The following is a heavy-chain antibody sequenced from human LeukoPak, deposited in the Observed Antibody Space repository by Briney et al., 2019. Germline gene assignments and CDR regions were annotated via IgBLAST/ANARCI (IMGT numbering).Heavy chain of an antibody. CDR2: ISYDGSNK. J-gene: IGHJ4*02. CDR1: GFTFSSYA. CDR3: ARELYYYDSSGYFDY. D-gene: IGHD3-22*01. Sequence: GGSLRLSCAASGFTFSSYAMHWVRQAPGKGLEWVAVISYDGSNKYYADSVKGRFTISRDNSKNTLYLQTNSLRAEDTAVYYCARELYYYDSSGYFDYWGQGTLVTVSS. V-gene: IGHV3-30-3*01.